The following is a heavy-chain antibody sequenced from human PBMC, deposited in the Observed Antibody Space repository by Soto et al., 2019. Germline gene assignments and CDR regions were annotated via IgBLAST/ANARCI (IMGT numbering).Heavy chain of an antibody. V-gene: IGHV4-59*01. CDR3: ALYWGGYDLNRFYP. Sequence: SETLSLTCTVSGGSISSYYWSWIRQPPGKGLEWIGYIYYSGSTNYNPSLKSRVTISVDTSKNQFSLKLSSVTAADTAVYYCALYWGGYDLNRFYPWGQGTLVTVSA. CDR2: IYYSGST. D-gene: IGHD5-12*01. J-gene: IGHJ5*02. CDR1: GGSISSYY.